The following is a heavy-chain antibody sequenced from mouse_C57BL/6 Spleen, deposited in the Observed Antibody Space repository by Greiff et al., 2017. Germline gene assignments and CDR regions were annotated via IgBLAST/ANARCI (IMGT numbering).Heavy chain of an antibody. CDR3: ARGGLLRSFDY. Sequence: QVQLQQPGAELVMPGASVKLSCKASGYTFTSYWMHWVKQRPGQGLEWIGEIDPSDSYTNYNQKFKGKSTLTVDKSSSTAYMQLSSLTSEDSAFYYCARGGLLRSFDYWGQGTTLTVSS. V-gene: IGHV1-69*01. CDR1: GYTFTSYW. D-gene: IGHD1-1*01. J-gene: IGHJ2*01. CDR2: IDPSDSYT.